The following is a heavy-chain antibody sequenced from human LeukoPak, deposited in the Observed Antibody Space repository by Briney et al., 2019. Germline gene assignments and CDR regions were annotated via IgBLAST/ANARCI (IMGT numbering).Heavy chain of an antibody. J-gene: IGHJ4*02. Sequence: GGSLRLSCAVSGFSVSDYWMSWVRQVPGKGPVWVSHISPDGRNIAYADSVKGRFTISRDSAKNTLYLQMNSLRVEDTAIYYCVRDGRGRTPYDCWGQGTLVTVSS. CDR2: ISPDGRNI. CDR3: VRDGRGRTPYDC. CDR1: GFSVSDYW. V-gene: IGHV3-74*01. D-gene: IGHD2-15*01.